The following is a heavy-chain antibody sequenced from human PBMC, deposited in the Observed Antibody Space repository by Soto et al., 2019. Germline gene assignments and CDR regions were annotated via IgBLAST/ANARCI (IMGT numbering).Heavy chain of an antibody. CDR3: ARHEATYYNFYGMDV. CDR1: GYSFTTYW. V-gene: IGHV5-51*01. Sequence: GESLKISCKSYGYSFTTYWIAWVRQMPGKGLEWMGSIHPGESYTRYSPSFQGQVTISADRSFTTAYLQWSSLKASDTAMYYCARHEATYYNFYGMDVWGQGTTVTVSS. J-gene: IGHJ6*02. CDR2: IHPGESYT.